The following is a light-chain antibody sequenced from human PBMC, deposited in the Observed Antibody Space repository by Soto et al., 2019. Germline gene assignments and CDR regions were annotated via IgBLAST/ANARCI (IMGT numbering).Light chain of an antibody. J-gene: IGLJ3*02. CDR1: SGHSRYA. CDR2: VNSDGCH. CDR3: QTWGTARV. Sequence: QSVLTQSPSASASLGASVKLTCTLSSGHSRYAIAWQQQQPEKGPRYLMKVNSDGCHSRGDGIPDRFSGSSSGAQRYLTIAGRQSDDESDYYCQTWGTARVFGGGTKLTVL. V-gene: IGLV4-69*01.